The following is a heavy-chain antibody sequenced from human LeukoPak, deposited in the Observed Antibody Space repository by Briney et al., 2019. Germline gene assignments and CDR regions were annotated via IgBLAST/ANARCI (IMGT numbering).Heavy chain of an antibody. D-gene: IGHD2-2*01. J-gene: IGHJ6*02. Sequence: SETLSLTCTVSGGSISSGGYYWSWIRQHPGKGLEWIGYIYYSGSTYYNPSLKSRVTISVDTSKNQFSLKLSSVTAADTAVYYCASESGSSANYGMDVWGQGTTVTVSS. CDR1: GGSISSGGYY. CDR3: ASESGSSANYGMDV. CDR2: IYYSGST. V-gene: IGHV4-31*03.